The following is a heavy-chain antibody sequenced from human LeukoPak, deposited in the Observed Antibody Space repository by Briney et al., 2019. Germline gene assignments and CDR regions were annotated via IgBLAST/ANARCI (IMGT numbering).Heavy chain of an antibody. D-gene: IGHD6-13*01. Sequence: GGSLRLSCAASGFTFSNYWMGWVRQAPGKGLEWVANINRNGNEKYYGDSVKGRFTISGDNAKNSLYLQMNSLGDDDTAVYYCARDHSWVFDYWGQGTPVTVSS. J-gene: IGHJ4*02. CDR1: GFTFSNYW. CDR2: INRNGNEK. CDR3: ARDHSWVFDY. V-gene: IGHV3-7*01.